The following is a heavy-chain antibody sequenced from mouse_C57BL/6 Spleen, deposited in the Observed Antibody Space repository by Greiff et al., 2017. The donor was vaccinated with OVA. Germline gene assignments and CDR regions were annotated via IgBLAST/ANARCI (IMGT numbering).Heavy chain of an antibody. V-gene: IGHV3-6*01. Sequence: ESGPGLVKPSQSLSLTCSVTGYSITSGYYWNWIRQFPGNKLEWMGYISYDGSNNYNPSLKNRISITRDTSKNQFFLKLNSVTTEDTATYYCAREVLGFDHWGQGTTLTVSS. CDR1: GYSITSGYY. CDR3: AREVLGFDH. J-gene: IGHJ2*01. CDR2: ISYDGSN. D-gene: IGHD1-1*01.